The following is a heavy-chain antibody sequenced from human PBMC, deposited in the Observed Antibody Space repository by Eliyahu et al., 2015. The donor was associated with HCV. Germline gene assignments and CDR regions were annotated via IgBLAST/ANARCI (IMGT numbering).Heavy chain of an antibody. CDR2: IHYHGST. V-gene: IGHV4-59*01. D-gene: IGHD6-19*01. J-gene: IGHJ5*02. CDR3: ASGGGGIAVTGTGGWFDP. Sequence: QVQLQESGPGLVKPSETLSLTCPVSGXSIPTXSXSWIRXPPGKGLEWIGDIHYHGSTNYNPPLKSRVTISVDTSKNQFSLKVTSVTAADTAMYYCASGGGGIAVTGTGGWFDPWGQGTLVTVSS. CDR1: GXSIPTXS.